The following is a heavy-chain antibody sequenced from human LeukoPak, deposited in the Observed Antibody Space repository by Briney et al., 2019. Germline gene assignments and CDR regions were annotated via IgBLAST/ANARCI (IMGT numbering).Heavy chain of an antibody. V-gene: IGHV3-74*01. CDR1: GFTFSSYW. J-gene: IGHJ4*02. Sequence: GGSLRLSCAASGFTFSSYWMHWVRQGPGKGLVRVSRINNDGSGTSYADTVKGRFSISRDNAKNTLYLQMSSLRVEDTAVYYCARGGYYGSSIYSVRYYFDFWGQGALVTVSS. D-gene: IGHD3-10*01. CDR3: ARGGYYGSSIYSVRYYFDF. CDR2: INNDGSGT.